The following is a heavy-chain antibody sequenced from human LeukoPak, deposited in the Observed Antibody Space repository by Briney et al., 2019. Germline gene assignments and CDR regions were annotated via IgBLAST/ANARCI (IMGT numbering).Heavy chain of an antibody. V-gene: IGHV1-69-2*01. CDR1: GYTFTDYY. D-gene: IGHD3/OR15-3a*01. Sequence: GASVKVSCKASGYTFTDYYMHWVQQAPGKGLEWMGRVDPEDGETIYAEKFQGRVTMTEDTSTDTAYMELGSLRSEDTAVYYCATDRAFLSFGQIYFDYWGQGTLVTVSS. CDR2: VDPEDGET. J-gene: IGHJ4*02. CDR3: ATDRAFLSFGQIYFDY.